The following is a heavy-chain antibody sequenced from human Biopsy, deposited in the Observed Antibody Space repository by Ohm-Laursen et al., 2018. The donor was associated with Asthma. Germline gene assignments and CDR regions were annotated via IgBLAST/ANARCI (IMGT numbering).Heavy chain of an antibody. CDR1: GGSFSGYY. CDR3: ARSAKTIFGVVMGSYYYGMDV. J-gene: IGHJ6*02. Sequence: SETLSLTCAVHGGSFSGYYWSWIRQPPGKGLEWIGEINHSGSTNYNPSLKSRVTISVDTSKNQFSLKLSSVTAADTAVYYCARSAKTIFGVVMGSYYYGMDVWGQGTTVTVSS. CDR2: INHSGST. D-gene: IGHD3-3*01. V-gene: IGHV4-34*01.